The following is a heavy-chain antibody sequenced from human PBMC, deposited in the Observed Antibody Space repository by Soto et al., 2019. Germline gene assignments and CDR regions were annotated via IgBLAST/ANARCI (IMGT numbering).Heavy chain of an antibody. Sequence: SETLSLTCTVSGGSISSYYWSWIRQPPGKGLEWIGYIYYSGSTNYNPSLKSRVTISVATSKNQFSLKLSSVTAADTAVYYCARHGGRGYSGYDVDYWGQGTLVTVSS. CDR2: IYYSGST. CDR1: GGSISSYY. D-gene: IGHD5-12*01. J-gene: IGHJ4*02. CDR3: ARHGGRGYSGYDVDY. V-gene: IGHV4-59*08.